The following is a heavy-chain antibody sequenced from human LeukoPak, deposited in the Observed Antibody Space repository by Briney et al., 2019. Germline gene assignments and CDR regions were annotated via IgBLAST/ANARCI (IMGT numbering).Heavy chain of an antibody. CDR1: GFTFSSYA. D-gene: IGHD4-17*01. CDR2: ISYDGSNK. J-gene: IGHJ3*02. CDR3: ARSEGYGDYSDAFDI. V-gene: IGHV3-30*04. Sequence: PGGSLRLSCAASGFTFSSYAMSWVRQAPGKGLEWVAVISYDGSNKYYADSVKGRFTISRDNSKNTLYLQMNSLRAEDTAVYYCARSEGYGDYSDAFDIWGQGTMVTVSS.